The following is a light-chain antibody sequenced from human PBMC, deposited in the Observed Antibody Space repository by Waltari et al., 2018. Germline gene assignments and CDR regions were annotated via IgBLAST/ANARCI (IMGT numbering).Light chain of an antibody. Sequence: DIQMTQSPSSLSASVGDRVTITCRASQRISNYLNWYQQKPGRAPKILIYAASSLQSGVPSRFSGSGSGTDFTLTISSLQPEDFATYYCQQSSITPKTFGQGTRLEIK. V-gene: IGKV1-39*01. J-gene: IGKJ5*01. CDR1: QRISNY. CDR2: AAS. CDR3: QQSSITPKT.